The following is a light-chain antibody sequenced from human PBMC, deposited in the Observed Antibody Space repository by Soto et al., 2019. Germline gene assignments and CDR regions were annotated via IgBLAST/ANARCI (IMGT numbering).Light chain of an antibody. Sequence: PGDRVTLSCRASQSVSSNFLAWYQQKPGQAPRLLIYGASIRATGIPDRFSGSGSGTDFTLTIRRLEPEDFAMYFCHQYGSSPRTFGQGTKVEIK. CDR3: HQYGSSPRT. CDR2: GAS. V-gene: IGKV3-20*01. J-gene: IGKJ1*01. CDR1: QSVSSNF.